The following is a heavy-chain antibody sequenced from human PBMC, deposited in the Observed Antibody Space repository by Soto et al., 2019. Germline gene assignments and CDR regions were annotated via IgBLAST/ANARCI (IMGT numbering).Heavy chain of an antibody. V-gene: IGHV1-2*04. CDR1: GYTFTGYY. D-gene: IGHD2-2*01. CDR2: INPNSGGT. CDR3: ARGGSSTSSALWDYYYGMDV. J-gene: IGHJ6*02. Sequence: QVQLVQSGAEVKKPGASVKVSCKASGYTFTGYYMHWVRQAPGQGLEWMGWINPNSGGTNYAQKFQGWVTMTRDTSSSPAYMELSRLRSDDTAVYYCARGGSSTSSALWDYYYGMDVWGQGTTVTVSS.